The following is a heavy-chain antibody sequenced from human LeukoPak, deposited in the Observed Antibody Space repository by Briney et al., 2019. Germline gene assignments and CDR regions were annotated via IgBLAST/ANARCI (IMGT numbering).Heavy chain of an antibody. D-gene: IGHD5-12*01. CDR2: IKEGGSEK. Sequence: AGGSLRLSCAASGFTFSIYWMRGGRQAREEGREGGANIKEGGSEKYYEDSVTVRFTFSIYNAKTSLYLQMNSLRAEDTAVYYCARDRGATGGMDVWGQGTTVTVSS. V-gene: IGHV3-7*01. J-gene: IGHJ6*02. CDR3: ARDRGATGGMDV. CDR1: GFTFSIYW.